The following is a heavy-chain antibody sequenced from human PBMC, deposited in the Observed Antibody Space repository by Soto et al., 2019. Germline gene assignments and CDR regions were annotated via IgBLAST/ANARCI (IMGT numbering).Heavy chain of an antibody. CDR2: INPNSGGT. J-gene: IGHJ5*02. CDR1: GYTFTGYY. Sequence: QVQLVQSGAEVKKPGASVKVSCKASGYTFTGYYMHWVRQAPGQGLEWMGWINPNSGGTNYAQKFQGRVTMTRDTSISTAYMELSRLRSDDTAVYYCARAERENVVTPVYNWFDPWGQGTLVTVSS. V-gene: IGHV1-2*02. D-gene: IGHD2-21*02. CDR3: ARAERENVVTPVYNWFDP.